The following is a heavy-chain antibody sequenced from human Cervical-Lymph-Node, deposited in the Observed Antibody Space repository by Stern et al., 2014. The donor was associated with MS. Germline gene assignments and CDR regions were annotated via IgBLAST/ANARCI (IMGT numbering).Heavy chain of an antibody. V-gene: IGHV3-74*01. CDR1: GFSVSTKW. J-gene: IGHJ4*02. CDR2: INREGDDT. CDR3: VRDERMAAVY. D-gene: IGHD6-6*01. Sequence: EDQLVESGGGSVHPGGSLRLSCAVSGFSVSTKWMHWVRQVPGKGLAWVSRINREGDDTRYAESVKGRFTISRDNAKNTLHLQMNSLRGEDTAIYYCVRDERMAAVYWGRGTLVTVSS.